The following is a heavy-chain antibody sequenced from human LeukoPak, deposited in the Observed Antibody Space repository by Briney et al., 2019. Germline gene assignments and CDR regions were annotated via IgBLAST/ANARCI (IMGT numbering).Heavy chain of an antibody. CDR3: ARDWGVSARPGYMDV. D-gene: IGHD6-6*01. J-gene: IGHJ6*03. CDR1: GGSFSGYY. CDR2: IYYSGST. V-gene: IGHV4-59*01. Sequence: SETLSLTCAVYGGSFSGYYWSWIRQPPGKGLEWIGYIYYSGSTKYNPSLKSRVTISVDTSKNQFSLRLSSVTAADTAVYYCARDWGVSARPGYMDVWGKGTTVTVSS.